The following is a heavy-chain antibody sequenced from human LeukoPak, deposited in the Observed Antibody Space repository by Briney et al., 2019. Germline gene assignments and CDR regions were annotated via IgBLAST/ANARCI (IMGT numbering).Heavy chain of an antibody. CDR3: AKLSGYDWDGFDY. CDR2: ISGSGGST. V-gene: IGHV3-23*01. J-gene: IGHJ4*02. Sequence: GGSLRLSCAASGFSFSSYLMSWVRQAPGKGLDWVSAISGSGGSTYYADSVKGRFTISRDNSKNTLYLQMNSPRAEDTAVYYCAKLSGYDWDGFDYWGQGTLVTVSS. CDR1: GFSFSSYL. D-gene: IGHD5-12*01.